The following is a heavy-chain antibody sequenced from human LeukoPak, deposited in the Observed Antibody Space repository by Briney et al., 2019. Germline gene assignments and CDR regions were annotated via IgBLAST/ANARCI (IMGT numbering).Heavy chain of an antibody. CDR3: ARTRDPVYYYMDV. D-gene: IGHD5-24*01. J-gene: IGHJ6*03. CDR1: GFTVSSNY. V-gene: IGHV3-53*01. Sequence: GGSLRLSCAASGFTVSSNYMSWVRQAPGKGLEWVSVIYSGGSTYCADSVKGRFTISRDNSKNTLYLQMNSLRAEDTAVYYCARTRDPVYYYMDVWGKGTTVTVSS. CDR2: IYSGGST.